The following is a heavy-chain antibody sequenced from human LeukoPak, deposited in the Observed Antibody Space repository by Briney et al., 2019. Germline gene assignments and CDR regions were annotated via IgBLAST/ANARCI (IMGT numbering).Heavy chain of an antibody. Sequence: SKTLSLTCTVSGGSISSGNYYWNWICQPPGKGLERIGYIHYSGSTYYNPSLKSRVTISVDTSKNQFSLKLSSVTAADTAVYYCVRGRGTAVTTGNWFDPWGQGTLVTVSS. CDR2: IHYSGST. CDR1: GGSISSGNYY. V-gene: IGHV4-30-4*01. CDR3: VRGRGTAVTTGNWFDP. D-gene: IGHD4-17*01. J-gene: IGHJ5*02.